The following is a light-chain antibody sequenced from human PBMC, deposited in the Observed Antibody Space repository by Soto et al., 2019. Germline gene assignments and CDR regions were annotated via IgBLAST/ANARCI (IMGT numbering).Light chain of an antibody. Sequence: EIVMTQSPATLSLSPGERATLSCRASQTIDNTLAWYQRKPGQAPSLLIYDASTRATGVPARFSGSGSETDFTLTISILQSEDFAVYYCQHYNYWPYTFGQGTKVEIK. J-gene: IGKJ2*01. CDR3: QHYNYWPYT. CDR1: QTIDNT. V-gene: IGKV3-15*01. CDR2: DAS.